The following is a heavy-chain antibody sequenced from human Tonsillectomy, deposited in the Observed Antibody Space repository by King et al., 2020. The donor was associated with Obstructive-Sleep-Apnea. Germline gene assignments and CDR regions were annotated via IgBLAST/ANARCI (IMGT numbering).Heavy chain of an antibody. CDR1: GGSISSSNW. Sequence: VQLQESGPGLVKPSGTLSLTCAVSGGSISSSNWWRCVRQPPGKGLEWIGEIYHSGSTNYNPSLKSRVTISVDKSKNQFSLKLSSVSAADTAVYYCGRVNPYYCHTNFDYWGQGTLVTVSS. V-gene: IGHV4-4*02. D-gene: IGHD3-10*01. CDR2: IYHSGST. J-gene: IGHJ4*02. CDR3: GRVNPYYCHTNFDY.